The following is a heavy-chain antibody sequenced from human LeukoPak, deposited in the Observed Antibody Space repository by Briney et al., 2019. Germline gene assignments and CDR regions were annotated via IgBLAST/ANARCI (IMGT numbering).Heavy chain of an antibody. Sequence: ASVKVSCKASGGTFSSYAISWVRQAPGQGLEWMGGIIPIFGTANYAQKFQGRVTITADESTSTAYMELSSLRSEDTAVYYCARDRFRAPYCGGDSYNWFDPWGQGTLVTVSS. CDR2: IIPIFGTA. J-gene: IGHJ5*02. CDR1: GGTFSSYA. CDR3: ARDRFRAPYCGGDSYNWFDP. V-gene: IGHV1-69*13. D-gene: IGHD2-21*02.